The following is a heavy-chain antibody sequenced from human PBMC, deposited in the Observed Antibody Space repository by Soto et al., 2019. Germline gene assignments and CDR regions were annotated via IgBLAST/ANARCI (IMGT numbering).Heavy chain of an antibody. CDR3: ARDGSGRSAFDI. V-gene: IGHV4-31*03. J-gene: IGHJ3*02. Sequence: SETLSLTCTVSGGSISGGGYYWSWIRQHPGKGLEGIVYIYYCGRTYYNPSLKSRVTISVDTSKNQFSLKLSSVTAADAAVYYCARDGSGRSAFDIWGQETMVTVS. D-gene: IGHD6-19*01. CDR2: IYYCGRT. CDR1: GGSISGGGYY.